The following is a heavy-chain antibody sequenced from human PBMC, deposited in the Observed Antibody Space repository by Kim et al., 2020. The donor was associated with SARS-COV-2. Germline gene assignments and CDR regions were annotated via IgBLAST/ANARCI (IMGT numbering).Heavy chain of an antibody. Sequence: ASVKVSCKASGYTFTSYAMHWVRQAPGQRLEWMGWINAGNGNTKNSQKFQGRVTITRDTSASTAYMELSSLRSEDAAVYYCARAEAVLSRAFDIWGQGTMVTVSS. CDR3: ARAEAVLSRAFDI. CDR1: GYTFTSYA. V-gene: IGHV1-3*01. CDR2: INAGNGNT. D-gene: IGHD3-3*01. J-gene: IGHJ3*02.